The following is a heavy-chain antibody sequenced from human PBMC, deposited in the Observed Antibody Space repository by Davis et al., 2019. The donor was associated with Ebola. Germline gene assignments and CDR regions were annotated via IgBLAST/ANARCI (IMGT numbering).Heavy chain of an antibody. CDR2: INPNSGGT. Sequence: ASVKVSCKASGYTFTGYYMHWVRQAPGQGLEWMGRINPNSGGTNYAQKFQGRVTITRDTSASTAYMELSSLRSEDTAVYYCARVVTMVRGVIYRWFDPWGQGTLVTVSS. V-gene: IGHV1-2*06. CDR1: GYTFTGYY. D-gene: IGHD3-10*01. J-gene: IGHJ5*02. CDR3: ARVVTMVRGVIYRWFDP.